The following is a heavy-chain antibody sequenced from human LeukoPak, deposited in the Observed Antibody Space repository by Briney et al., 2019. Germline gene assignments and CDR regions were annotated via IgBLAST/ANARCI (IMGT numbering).Heavy chain of an antibody. D-gene: IGHD3-22*01. CDR2: IIPIFGTA. CDR1: GGTFSSYA. V-gene: IGHV1-69*13. CDR3: ARGHYYYDSSGYYYFDY. Sequence: ASVNVSCKASGGTFSSYAISWVRQAPGQGLEWMGGIIPIFGTANYAQKFQGRVTITADESTSTAYMELSSLRSEDTAVYYCARGHYYYDSSGYYYFDYWGQGTLVTVSS. J-gene: IGHJ4*02.